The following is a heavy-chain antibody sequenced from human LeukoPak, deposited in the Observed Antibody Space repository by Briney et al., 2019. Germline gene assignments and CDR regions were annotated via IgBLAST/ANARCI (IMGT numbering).Heavy chain of an antibody. CDR3: ARGATSLSYFDS. CDR2: IYYSGST. V-gene: IGHV4-59*01. J-gene: IGHJ4*02. D-gene: IGHD2/OR15-2a*01. Sequence: SETLSLTCTVSGGSISTYYWSWIRPPPGKGVEWIGYIYYSGSTNYNPSLKSRVTISVDTSKNQFSLKLSSVTAADTAVYYCARGATSLSYFDSRGQGTLVTVSS. CDR1: GGSISTYY.